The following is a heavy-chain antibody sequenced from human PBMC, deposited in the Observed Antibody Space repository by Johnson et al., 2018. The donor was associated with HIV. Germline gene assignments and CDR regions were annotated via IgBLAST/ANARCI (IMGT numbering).Heavy chain of an antibody. D-gene: IGHD3-22*01. Sequence: VQLVESGGGLVQPGGSLRLSCVASGFTVRSNYMSWVRQAPGKGLEWVSVIYSGGTTYYADSLKGRFTISRDNAKNAVYLQMNSLRVEDTALYYCARGTYYYDTSGYLTRPRAFDVWGQGTTVTVSS. J-gene: IGHJ3*01. CDR3: ARGTYYYDTSGYLTRPRAFDV. CDR2: IYSGGTT. V-gene: IGHV3-66*01. CDR1: GFTVRSNY.